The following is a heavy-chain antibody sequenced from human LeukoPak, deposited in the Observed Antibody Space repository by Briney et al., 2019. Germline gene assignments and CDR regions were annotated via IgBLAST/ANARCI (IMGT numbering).Heavy chain of an antibody. V-gene: IGHV4-34*01. D-gene: IGHD2-2*01. J-gene: IGHJ5*02. Sequence: SETLSLTCAVYGGSFSGYYWSWIRQPPGKGLEWIGEINHSGSTNYNPSLESRVTISVDTSKNQFSLKLSSVTAADTAVYYCARKPDCSSTSCRFDPWGQGTLVTVSS. CDR3: ARKPDCSSTSCRFDP. CDR1: GGSFSGYY. CDR2: INHSGST.